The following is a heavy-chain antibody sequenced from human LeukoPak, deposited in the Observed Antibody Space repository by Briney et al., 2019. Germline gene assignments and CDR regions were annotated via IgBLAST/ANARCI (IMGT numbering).Heavy chain of an antibody. CDR1: GFTFSNYA. V-gene: IGHV3-23*01. CDR2: ISGSGDST. Sequence: GGSLRLSCAASGFTFSNYAMRWVRQTPGKGLEWVAGISGSGDSTYYADSVKGRFTISRDNSKNTLYLQMNSLRAEDTAVYYCARRSGIAVAGAFDYWGQGTLVTVSS. D-gene: IGHD6-19*01. J-gene: IGHJ4*02. CDR3: ARRSGIAVAGAFDY.